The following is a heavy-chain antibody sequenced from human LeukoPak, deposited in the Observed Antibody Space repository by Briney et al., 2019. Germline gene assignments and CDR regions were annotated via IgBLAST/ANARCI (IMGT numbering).Heavy chain of an antibody. J-gene: IGHJ6*03. CDR2: ISFDGSNK. D-gene: IGHD6-13*01. CDR1: GFTFSTYA. Sequence: GRSLRLSCAGSGFTFSTYAMHWVRQAPGKGLEWVAVISFDGSNKYYADSVKGRFTISRDSSKNTLYLQMNSLRAEDTAVYYCARDGVGAGTDYYYYMDVWGKGTTVTVSS. V-gene: IGHV3-30*04. CDR3: ARDGVGAGTDYYYYMDV.